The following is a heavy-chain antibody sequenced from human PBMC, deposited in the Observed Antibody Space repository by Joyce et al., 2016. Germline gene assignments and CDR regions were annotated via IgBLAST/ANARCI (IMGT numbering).Heavy chain of an antibody. J-gene: IGHJ2*01. D-gene: IGHD1-26*01. CDR2: INHGGST. Sequence: QVQLQQWGAGLQRPSETLSLTCAVYGGSLSGYWWSWIRQPPGKGLEWIGEINHGGSTDYSPSLKSRVTISVDTSKNQFSLKLTSLTAADTSIYYCARSSGSYWYFDLWGRGTQVTVSS. CDR1: GGSLSGYW. V-gene: IGHV4-34*02. CDR3: ARSSGSYWYFDL.